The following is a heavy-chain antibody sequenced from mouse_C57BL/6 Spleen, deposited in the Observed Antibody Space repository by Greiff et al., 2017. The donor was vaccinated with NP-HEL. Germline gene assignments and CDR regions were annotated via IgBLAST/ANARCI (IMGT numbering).Heavy chain of an antibody. CDR3: AREGGSSSSYAMDY. CDR2: INPGSGGT. J-gene: IGHJ4*01. V-gene: IGHV1-54*01. Sequence: QVQLKQSGAELVRPGTSVKVSCKASGYAFTNYLIEWVKQRPGQGLEWIGVINPGSGGTNYNEKFKGKATLTADKSSSTAYMQLISLTSEDSAVYFCAREGGSSSSYAMDYWGQGTSVTVSS. CDR1: GYAFTNYL. D-gene: IGHD1-1*01.